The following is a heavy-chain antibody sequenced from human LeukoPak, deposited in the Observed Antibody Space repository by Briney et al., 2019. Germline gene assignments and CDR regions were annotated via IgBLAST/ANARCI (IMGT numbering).Heavy chain of an antibody. D-gene: IGHD2-21*02. V-gene: IGHV3-11*01. Sequence: PGGSLRLSCATSGFTFSDLYMSWIRQAPGKGLEWISYISGSGSDTQYADSVKGRFTISRDNAAKSFYLQMNSLRVDDTAVYYCVRTAGRDGGPNWGQGNLVTVSS. J-gene: IGHJ4*02. CDR1: GFTFSDLY. CDR2: ISGSGSDT. CDR3: VRTAGRDGGPN.